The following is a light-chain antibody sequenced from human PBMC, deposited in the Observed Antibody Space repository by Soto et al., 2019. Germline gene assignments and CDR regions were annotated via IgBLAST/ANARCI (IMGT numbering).Light chain of an antibody. CDR3: QKYNNWPPWK. J-gene: IGKJ1*01. V-gene: IGKV3-11*01. Sequence: IVLTQTPATLSLSQVERATLSFSSSQSVSSYLAWYQQKPGQAPRLLIYGASNRATGIPDRFSGSGSGTEFTLTIRRLKSEDFALYYCQKYNNWPPWKFGKGTKVDIK. CDR2: GAS. CDR1: QSVSSY.